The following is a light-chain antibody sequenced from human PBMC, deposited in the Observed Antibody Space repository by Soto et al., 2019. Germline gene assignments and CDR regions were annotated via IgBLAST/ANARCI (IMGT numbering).Light chain of an antibody. J-gene: IGKJ1*01. Sequence: IVLTQSPGTLSLSPGERATLSCRASKTVSSTYLAWYQQKPGQAPRLLIYGASSRATGIPDRFSGSGSGTDFTLTISTLEPEDLAVYYCQQHGSSPWTFGQGTKVEIK. CDR3: QQHGSSPWT. CDR2: GAS. CDR1: KTVSSTY. V-gene: IGKV3-20*01.